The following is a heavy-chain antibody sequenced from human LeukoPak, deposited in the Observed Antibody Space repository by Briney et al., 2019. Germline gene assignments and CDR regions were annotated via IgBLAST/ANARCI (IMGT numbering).Heavy chain of an antibody. Sequence: GGSLRLSCTASGSIFSQYGMSWVRQGPGKGLEWVSTVSGSAVRTHYADSLKGRFTISRDNSKDTLYLQMNSLRAEDTAVYYCAKDRRGFSGYDPYDAFDIWGQGTMVTVSS. CDR1: GSIFSQYG. CDR2: VSGSAVRT. CDR3: AKDRRGFSGYDPYDAFDI. J-gene: IGHJ3*02. D-gene: IGHD5-12*01. V-gene: IGHV3-23*01.